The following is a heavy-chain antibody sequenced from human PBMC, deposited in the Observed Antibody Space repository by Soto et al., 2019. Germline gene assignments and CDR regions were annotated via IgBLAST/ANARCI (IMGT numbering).Heavy chain of an antibody. CDR3: AKPRAGGSGWYY. CDR2: VSASDNT. CDR1: GFTFSSYA. V-gene: IGHV3-23*01. J-gene: IGHJ4*02. Sequence: DVQLLESGGGLVQPGGSLRLSCAGSGFTFSSYAMTWVRQAPGKGLEWVSTVSASDNTYYADYVKGRFAISRDNSKNTLYLQMNDLRVADTATYYCAKPRAGGSGWYYWGQGTLVTVSS. D-gene: IGHD6-19*01.